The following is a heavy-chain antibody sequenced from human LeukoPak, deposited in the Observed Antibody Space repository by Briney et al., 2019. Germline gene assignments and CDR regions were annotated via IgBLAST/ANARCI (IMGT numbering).Heavy chain of an antibody. CDR2: IYYSGSS. D-gene: IGHD6-6*01. V-gene: IGHV4-59*12. J-gene: IGHJ4*02. CDR1: GGSISGYH. CDR3: ARLNSSSSLVDY. Sequence: SETLSLTCNVSGGSISGYHWSWIRQPPGKGLEWLGYIYYSGSSNYNPSLKSRVTISVDTSKNQFSLKLSSVTAADTAVYYCARLNSSSSLVDYWGQGTLVTVSS.